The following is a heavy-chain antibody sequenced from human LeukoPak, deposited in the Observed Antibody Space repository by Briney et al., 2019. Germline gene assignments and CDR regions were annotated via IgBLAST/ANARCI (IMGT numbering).Heavy chain of an antibody. J-gene: IGHJ3*02. Sequence: PGGSLRLSCAAAGFTFSSYWMHWVRQAPGKGLVWVSRINSDGSSTSSADSVKGRFTVSRDNAKTSLYLQMNSLRAEDTAVYYCARVGGGYYGAFDIWGQGTMVTVSS. CDR1: GFTFSSYW. CDR2: INSDGSST. V-gene: IGHV3-74*01. D-gene: IGHD3-10*01. CDR3: ARVGGGYYGAFDI.